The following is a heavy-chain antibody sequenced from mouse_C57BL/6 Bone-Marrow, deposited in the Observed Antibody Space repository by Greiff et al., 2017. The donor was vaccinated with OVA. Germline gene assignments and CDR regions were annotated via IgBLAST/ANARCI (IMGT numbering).Heavy chain of an antibody. CDR2: IYPRSGNT. CDR1: GYTFTSYG. Sequence: QVQLQQSGAELARPGASVKLSCKASGYTFTSYGISWVKQRTGQGLEWIGEIYPRSGNTYYNEKFKGKATLTADKSSSTAYMELRSLTSEDSAVYFCAREDYGWFAYWGQGTLVTVSA. D-gene: IGHD2-4*01. J-gene: IGHJ3*01. V-gene: IGHV1-81*01. CDR3: AREDYGWFAY.